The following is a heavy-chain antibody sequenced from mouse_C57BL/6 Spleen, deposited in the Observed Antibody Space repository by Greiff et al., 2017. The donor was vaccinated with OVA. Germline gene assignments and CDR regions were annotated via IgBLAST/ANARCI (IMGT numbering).Heavy chain of an antibody. CDR1: GFTFSSYA. J-gene: IGHJ2*01. D-gene: IGHD1-1*02. V-gene: IGHV5-4*01. CDR3: ARGGGGGDFDY. CDR2: ISDGGSYT. Sequence: EVQGVESGGGLVKPGGSLKLSCAASGFTFSSYAMSWVRQTPEKRLEWVATISDGGSYTYYPDNVKGRFTISRDNAKNNLYLQMSHLKSEDTAMYYCARGGGGGDFDYWGQGTTLTVSS.